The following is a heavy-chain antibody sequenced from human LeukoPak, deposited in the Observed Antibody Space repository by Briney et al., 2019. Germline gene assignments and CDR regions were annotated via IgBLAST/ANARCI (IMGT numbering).Heavy chain of an antibody. J-gene: IGHJ4*02. CDR1: GGTFISYA. CDR2: IIPIFGTA. CDR3: ASNAGGTNGEFDY. V-gene: IGHV1-69*13. Sequence: ASVKVSCKASGGTFISYAISWVRQAPGQGLEWMGGIIPIFGTANYARKFQGRVTITADESTSTAYMELSSLRSEDTAVYYCASNAGGTNGEFDYWGQGTLVTVSS. D-gene: IGHD1-14*01.